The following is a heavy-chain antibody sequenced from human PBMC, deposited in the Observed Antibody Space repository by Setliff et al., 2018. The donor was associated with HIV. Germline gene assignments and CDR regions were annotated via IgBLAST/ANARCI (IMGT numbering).Heavy chain of an antibody. V-gene: IGHV1-24*01. J-gene: IGHJ3*02. D-gene: IGHD3-22*01. CDR3: ATRAYDSSGYLRSRVSGAAFDI. CDR1: GYTLTESS. Sequence: ASVKVSCKVSGYTLTESSIHWVRQAPGKGLEWMGGFDPEYDKTFYAQKFQGRVTMSEDASTDTAYMELTSLRSEDTAVYYCATRAYDSSGYLRSRVSGAAFDIWGQGTMVTVSS. CDR2: FDPEYDKT.